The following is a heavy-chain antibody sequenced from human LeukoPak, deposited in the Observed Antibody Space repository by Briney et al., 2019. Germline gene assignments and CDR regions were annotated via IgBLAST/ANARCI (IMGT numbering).Heavy chain of an antibody. Sequence: AGGSLRLSCAASGFTFSHYGMNWVRQAPGKGLEWVSAITGSGGTSSYADSVKGRFTISRDNSKNTLHLQMSDLRVEDTAVYYCAKDLTPYYYETSPYYTDPGDYWGQGTLVTVSS. CDR1: GFTFSHYG. CDR2: ITGSGGTS. J-gene: IGHJ4*02. CDR3: AKDLTPYYYETSPYYTDPGDY. V-gene: IGHV3-23*01. D-gene: IGHD3-22*01.